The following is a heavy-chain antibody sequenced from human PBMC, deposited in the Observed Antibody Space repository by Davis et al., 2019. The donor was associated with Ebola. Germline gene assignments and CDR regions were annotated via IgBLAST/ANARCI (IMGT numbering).Heavy chain of an antibody. Sequence: PGGSLRLSCAASGFTFSSLAMHWVRQAPGKGLEYVSGIGSNGGGTYYGSSLKGRFTISRDNSKNALYLQMASLRAEDTAVYYCARDTLIPARSLDSWGQGSLVTVSS. CDR1: GFTFSSLA. J-gene: IGHJ4*02. V-gene: IGHV3-64*01. CDR3: ARDTLIPARSLDS. D-gene: IGHD6-6*01. CDR2: IGSNGGGT.